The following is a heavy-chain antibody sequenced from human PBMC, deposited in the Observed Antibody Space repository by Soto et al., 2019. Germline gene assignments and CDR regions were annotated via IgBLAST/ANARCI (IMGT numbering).Heavy chain of an antibody. Sequence: QVQVVESGGGVVQPGRSLRLSCAASGFTFSSFGMHWVRQAPGKGLEWVSLIWYDGSKKSYGDSVKGRFTISRDNSRNTVYLQMNRLRADDTAVYYCARDASYYSLWSGYYPSRNGMDVWGQGTTVTVS. CDR2: IWYDGSKK. D-gene: IGHD3-3*01. CDR3: ARDASYYSLWSGYYPSRNGMDV. J-gene: IGHJ6*02. V-gene: IGHV3-33*01. CDR1: GFTFSSFG.